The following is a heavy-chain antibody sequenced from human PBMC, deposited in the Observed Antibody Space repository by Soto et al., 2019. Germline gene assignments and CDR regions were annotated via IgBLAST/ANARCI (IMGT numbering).Heavy chain of an antibody. V-gene: IGHV1-69*01. J-gene: IGHJ6*02. CDR2: IIHIFGTA. Sequence: QVQLVQSGAEVKKPGSSVKVSCKASGGTFSSYEISWGRQAPGQGLEWMGGIIHIFGTANYAQKLHVRVTITTDESTSTAYMEMRRMRSEETAVYYCARANLEGLSQFWDYYYYYSMDVWGQGTTVTVSS. CDR1: GGTFSSYE. D-gene: IGHD3-3*01. CDR3: ARANLEGLSQFWDYYYYYSMDV.